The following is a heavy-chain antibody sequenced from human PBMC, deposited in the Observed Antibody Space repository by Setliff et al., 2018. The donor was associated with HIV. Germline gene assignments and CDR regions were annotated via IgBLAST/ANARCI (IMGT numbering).Heavy chain of an antibody. CDR2: IIPIFGTA. J-gene: IGHJ4*02. Sequence: GASVKVSCKASGGTFSSYAISWVRQAPGQGLEWMGGIIPIFGTANYAQKFQGRVTITADESTSTAYMELSSLRSEDTAVYYCARDRYPCSGGTCATDYWGQGTLVTVSS. D-gene: IGHD2-15*01. CDR1: GGTFSSYA. CDR3: ARDRYPCSGGTCATDY. V-gene: IGHV1-69*13.